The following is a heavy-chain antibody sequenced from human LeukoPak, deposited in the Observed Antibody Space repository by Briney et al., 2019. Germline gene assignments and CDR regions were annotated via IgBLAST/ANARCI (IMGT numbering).Heavy chain of an antibody. CDR2: IIPSCGIS. J-gene: IGHJ6*02. CDR1: GGTFSSYA. Sequence: GASVKVSCKASGGTFSSYAISWVRQAPGRGLEWMGRIIPSCGISTYAQKFQDRVTITADKSPSTAYIQLSSLRSEDTAVYYCARSYYGSGSNYGMDVWGQGTTVTVSS. CDR3: ARSYYGSGSNYGMDV. D-gene: IGHD3-10*01. V-gene: IGHV1-69*04.